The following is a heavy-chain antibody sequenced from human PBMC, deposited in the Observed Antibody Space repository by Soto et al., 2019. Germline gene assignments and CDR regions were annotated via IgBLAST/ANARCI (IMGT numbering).Heavy chain of an antibody. V-gene: IGHV1-8*01. CDR2: MNPNSGNT. J-gene: IGHJ5*02. Sequence: QVQLVQSGAEVKKPGASVKVSCKASGYTFTSYDDNWVRQATGQGLEWMGWMNPNSGNTGYSQKFQGRVSMTRDTSLRTAYMELSSLRSDDTAVYYCARGERGGSYVDPWGQGTLVTVSS. CDR1: GYTFTSYD. CDR3: ARGERGGSYVDP. D-gene: IGHD1-26*01.